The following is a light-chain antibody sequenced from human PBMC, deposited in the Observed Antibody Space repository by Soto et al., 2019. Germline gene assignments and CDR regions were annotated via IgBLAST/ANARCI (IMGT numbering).Light chain of an antibody. Sequence: DIQMPQSPSTLSASVGDRVTLTCRASQSISSWLAWYQQKPGKAPKLLIYDASRLESGVPSRFSGSGSGTEFTLTISSLQPDDFANYYWQQYSTCWTFGQGTKVE. CDR3: QQYSTCWT. CDR2: DAS. V-gene: IGKV1-5*01. CDR1: QSISSW. J-gene: IGKJ1*01.